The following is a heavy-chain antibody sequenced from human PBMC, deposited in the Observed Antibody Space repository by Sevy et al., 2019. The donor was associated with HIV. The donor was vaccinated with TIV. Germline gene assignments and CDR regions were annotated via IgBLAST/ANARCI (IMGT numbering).Heavy chain of an antibody. V-gene: IGHV3-7*04. CDR2: IKEDDTVK. J-gene: IGHJ4*02. CDR1: GFSLETYW. CDR3: VRAIQSEGSF. D-gene: IGHD2-2*02. Sequence: GGSPRLSCAASGFSLETYWMNWVRQAPGKPLEWVANIKEDDTVKYYVDSVKGRFTIFRDNGRNLVYLVMNNLRVEDTALYYCVRAIQSEGSFWGQGTLVTVSS.